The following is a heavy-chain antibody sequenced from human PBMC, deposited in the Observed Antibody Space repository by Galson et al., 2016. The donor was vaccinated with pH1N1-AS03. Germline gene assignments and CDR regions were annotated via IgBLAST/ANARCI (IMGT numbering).Heavy chain of an antibody. V-gene: IGHV3-15*01. Sequence: SLRLSCAASGFTFSNAWMSWVRQAPGKGLEWVGLIKSRENGRTTDYAAPVKGRFTISRDDSKNTLYLQMNSLKTEDTAVYYCTTDDYGDYRGTGAGTNDAFDVWGQGTMVTVSS. CDR1: GFTFSNAW. J-gene: IGHJ3*01. CDR3: TTDDYGDYRGTGAGTNDAFDV. CDR2: IKSRENGRTT. D-gene: IGHD4-17*01.